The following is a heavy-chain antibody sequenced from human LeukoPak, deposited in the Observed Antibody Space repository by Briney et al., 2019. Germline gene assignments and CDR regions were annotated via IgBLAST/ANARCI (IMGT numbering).Heavy chain of an antibody. D-gene: IGHD4-17*01. J-gene: IGHJ4*02. CDR2: ISYDGSNK. CDR1: GFTFSSYA. V-gene: IGHV3-30-3*01. CDR3: ARESAYGDYDY. Sequence: GGSLRLSCAASGFTFSSYAVHWVRQAPGKGLEWVAVISYDGSNKYYADSVKGRFTISRDNSKNTLYLQMNSLRAEDTAVYYCARESAYGDYDYWGQGTLVTVSS.